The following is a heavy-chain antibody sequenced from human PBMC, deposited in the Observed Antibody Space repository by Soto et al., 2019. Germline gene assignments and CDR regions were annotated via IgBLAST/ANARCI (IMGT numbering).Heavy chain of an antibody. CDR3: AKHFSVDYLYY. J-gene: IGHJ4*02. V-gene: IGHV4-39*01. Sequence: SETLSLTCAVSGDSLTSNSYFWAWIRQPPGKGLEWIGSIYYSGTTYYNPSLKSRVTISVDRSKNQFSLKLSSVTAADTAVYFCAKHFSVDYLYYWGQGALVPVSS. CDR2: IYYSGTT. CDR1: GDSLTSNSYF.